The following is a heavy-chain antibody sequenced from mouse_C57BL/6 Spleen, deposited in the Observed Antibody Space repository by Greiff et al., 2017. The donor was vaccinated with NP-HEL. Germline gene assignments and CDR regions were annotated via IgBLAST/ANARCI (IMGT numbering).Heavy chain of an antibody. Sequence: QVQLQQSGAELARPGASVKLSCKASGYTFTSYGISWVKQRTGQGLEWIGEIYPRSGNTYYNEKFKGKATLTADKSSSTAYMELRSLTSEDSAVYSLARGGGAGSWFAYWGQGTLVTVSA. V-gene: IGHV1-81*01. D-gene: IGHD1-1*02. CDR1: GYTFTSYG. CDR3: ARGGGAGSWFAY. CDR2: IYPRSGNT. J-gene: IGHJ3*01.